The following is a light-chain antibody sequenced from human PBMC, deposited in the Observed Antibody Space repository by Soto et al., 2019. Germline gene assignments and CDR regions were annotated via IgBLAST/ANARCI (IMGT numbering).Light chain of an antibody. Sequence: FVLTQSPGTLSLSPGERATLSCRASQTVRNNYLAWYQQKPGQAPRLLIYGASSRATGIPDRFSGSGSGTDFTLTISRLEPEDFAVYYCQQYGSSPTTFGQGTKVDIK. V-gene: IGKV3-20*01. J-gene: IGKJ1*01. CDR1: QTVRNNY. CDR2: GAS. CDR3: QQYGSSPTT.